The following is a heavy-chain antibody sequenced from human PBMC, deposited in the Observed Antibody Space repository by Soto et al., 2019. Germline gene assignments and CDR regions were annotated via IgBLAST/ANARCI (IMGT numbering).Heavy chain of an antibody. J-gene: IGHJ5*02. D-gene: IGHD6-19*01. Sequence: GESLRLSCAASGFTFSSYAMSWVRQAPGKVLEWVSAISGSGGSTYYTDSVKGRFTISRDNSKNTLYLQMNSLIAEDTAVYYCAKDRGYSSGWYHWFDPWGQGTLVTVSS. CDR2: ISGSGGST. CDR3: AKDRGYSSGWYHWFDP. V-gene: IGHV3-23*01. CDR1: GFTFSSYA.